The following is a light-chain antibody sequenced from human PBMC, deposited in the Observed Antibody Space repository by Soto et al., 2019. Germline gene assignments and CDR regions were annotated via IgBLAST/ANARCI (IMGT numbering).Light chain of an antibody. CDR3: QQDGSSPWT. V-gene: IGKV3-20*01. Sequence: EMLMKQSPATLSVSPGERATLSCRASQSVSSSYLAWYQQKPGQAPRLLIYGASSRATGIPDRFSGSGSGTDFTLTISRLEPEDFAVYYCQQDGSSPWTFGQGTKVDIK. CDR1: QSVSSSY. J-gene: IGKJ1*01. CDR2: GAS.